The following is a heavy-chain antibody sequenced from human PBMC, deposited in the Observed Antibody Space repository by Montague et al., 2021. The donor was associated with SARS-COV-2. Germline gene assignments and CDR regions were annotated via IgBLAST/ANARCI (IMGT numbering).Heavy chain of an antibody. CDR1: GDSVSSNIAT. Sequence: CAISGDSVSSNIATWNWIRHSPSIGLEWLGMTYYRSKWYNDYAESVKSRITIDPDTSKHQFSLHLNSVTPEDTAVYYCARIPVGSKYYFDFWGQGTLGTVSS. CDR3: ARIPVGSKYYFDF. CDR2: TYYRSKWYN. J-gene: IGHJ4*02. V-gene: IGHV6-1*01. D-gene: IGHD2-2*01.